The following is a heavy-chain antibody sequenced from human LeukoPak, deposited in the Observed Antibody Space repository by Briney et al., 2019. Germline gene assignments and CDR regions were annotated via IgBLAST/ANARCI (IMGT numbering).Heavy chain of an antibody. J-gene: IGHJ3*02. Sequence: SETLSLTCTVSGGSISSYYWSWIRQPPGKGLEWIGYIYYSGSTNYNPSLKSRVTISVDTSKNQFSLKLSSVTAADTAVYYCAREVGATLNDAFDIWGQGTMVTVSS. D-gene: IGHD1-26*01. CDR1: GGSISSYY. V-gene: IGHV4-59*12. CDR2: IYYSGST. CDR3: AREVGATLNDAFDI.